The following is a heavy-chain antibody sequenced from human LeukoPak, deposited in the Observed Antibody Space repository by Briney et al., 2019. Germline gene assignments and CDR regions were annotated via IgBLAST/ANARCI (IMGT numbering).Heavy chain of an antibody. CDR2: IYSGGST. CDR1: GFTFSSYA. V-gene: IGHV3-53*01. Sequence: GGSLRLSCAASGFTFSSYAMSWVRQAPGKGLEWVSVIYSGGSTYYADSVKGRFTISRDNSKNTLYLQMNSLRAEDTAAYYCARGNWNDEGHYFDYWGQGTLVTVSS. J-gene: IGHJ4*02. CDR3: ARGNWNDEGHYFDY. D-gene: IGHD1-1*01.